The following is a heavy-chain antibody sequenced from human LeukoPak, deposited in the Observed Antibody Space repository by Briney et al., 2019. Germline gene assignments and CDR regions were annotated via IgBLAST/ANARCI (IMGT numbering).Heavy chain of an antibody. CDR3: AKPSNYYGSATDAFDF. D-gene: IGHD3-10*01. Sequence: ETLSLTCAVYGGSFSGYYWSWIRQPPGKGLEWIGEINHSGSTNYNPSLKSRVTISVDTSKNQFSLKLTSVTAADTAVYYCAKPSNYYGSATDAFDFWGQGTMVTVSS. V-gene: IGHV4-34*01. CDR1: GGSFSGYY. J-gene: IGHJ3*01. CDR2: INHSGST.